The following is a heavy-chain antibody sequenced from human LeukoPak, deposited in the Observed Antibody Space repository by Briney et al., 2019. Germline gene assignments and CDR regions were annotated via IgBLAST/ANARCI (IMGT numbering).Heavy chain of an antibody. V-gene: IGHV4-39*07. CDR1: GGSISSHYY. D-gene: IGHD3-22*01. CDR2: IYYSGST. J-gene: IGHJ4*02. Sequence: SETLSLTCTVSGGSISSHYYWAWIRQPPGKGLEWIGTIYYSGSTYHNPSLKSRVTISVDTSKNQFSLKLSSVTAADTAVYYCARDEGVDSNYWGQGTLVTVSS. CDR3: ARDEGVDSNY.